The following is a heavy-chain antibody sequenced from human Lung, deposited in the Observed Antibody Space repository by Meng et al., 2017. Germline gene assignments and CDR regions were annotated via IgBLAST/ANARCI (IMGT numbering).Heavy chain of an antibody. CDR3: AHIIAARPFDY. D-gene: IGHD6-6*01. CDR2: IYWDDDK. V-gene: IGHV2-5*02. J-gene: IGHJ4*02. Sequence: QITLEEAGPPLVKPTQTPTLTCTFSGFSLSSRGVGVGWLRQPPGKALEWLAVIYWDDDKRYSPSLKSRLTITKDTSKNQVVLTMTNMDPVDAVTYYCAHIIAARPFDYWGQGTLVTVSS. CDR1: GFSLSSRGVG.